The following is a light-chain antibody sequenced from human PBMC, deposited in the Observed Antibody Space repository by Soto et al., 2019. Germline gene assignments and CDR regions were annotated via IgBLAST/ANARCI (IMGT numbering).Light chain of an antibody. V-gene: IGLV2-14*01. Sequence: QSVLTRPASVSGSPGQSITISCSGTSSDVGGYNYVSWYQLHPGKAPKLMIHEVSERPSGVSNRFSGSKSGNTASLTISGLQAEDEADYYCASYVTGNTYVFGSGTKVTVL. CDR2: EVS. CDR1: SSDVGGYNY. J-gene: IGLJ1*01. CDR3: ASYVTGNTYV.